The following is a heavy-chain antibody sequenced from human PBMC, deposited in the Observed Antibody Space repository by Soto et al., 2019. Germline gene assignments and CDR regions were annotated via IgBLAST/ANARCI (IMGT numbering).Heavy chain of an antibody. CDR2: ISGSGGST. Sequence: EVQLLESGGGLVQPGGSLRLSCAVSGFTFSSYAMSWVRQAPGKGLEWVSGISGSGGSTYYADSVKGRFTISRDNSKNTLYLQMNSLRAEDTAVYYCARTPITSGSYHYDSWGQGTLVTVSS. CDR3: ARTPITSGSYHYDS. D-gene: IGHD3-10*01. CDR1: GFTFSSYA. V-gene: IGHV3-23*01. J-gene: IGHJ4*02.